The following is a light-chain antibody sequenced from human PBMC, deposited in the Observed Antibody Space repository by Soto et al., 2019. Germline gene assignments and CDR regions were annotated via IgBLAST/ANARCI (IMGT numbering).Light chain of an antibody. CDR2: AAS. CDR3: QQANSYPIT. J-gene: IGKJ5*01. Sequence: DIQMTQSPSSVSASVGDRVTITCRASQAISNWVAWYQQKPGKAPKLLIYAASSLQSGVPSRFSGSGSGTDFSLNINGLRPEDVATYYCQQANSYPITLGRGTRLEIK. CDR1: QAISNW. V-gene: IGKV1D-12*01.